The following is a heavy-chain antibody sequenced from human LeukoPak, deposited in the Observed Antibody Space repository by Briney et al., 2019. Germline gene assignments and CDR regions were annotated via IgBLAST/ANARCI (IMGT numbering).Heavy chain of an antibody. CDR3: ARGSHYGDYGY. CDR2: ISTSGST. D-gene: IGHD4-17*01. J-gene: IGHJ4*02. CDR1: GGSISSYY. Sequence: SETLSLTCTVSGGSISSYYWSWIRQPAGKGLESIGHISTSGSTNYNPSLKSRVTISVDTSKNQFSLKLTSVTAADTAVYYCARGSHYGDYGYWGQGTLVTVSS. V-gene: IGHV4-4*07.